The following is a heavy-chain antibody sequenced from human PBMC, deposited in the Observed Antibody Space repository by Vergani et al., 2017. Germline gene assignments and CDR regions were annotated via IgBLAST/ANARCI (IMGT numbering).Heavy chain of an antibody. V-gene: IGHV1-18*01. CDR2: ISYYNGNT. J-gene: IGHJ4*02. CDR3: ARDHILTDYPWYFDY. D-gene: IGHD3-9*01. Sequence: QVQLVQSGVEVKKPGASVKVSCKASGYTFSSYGIGWVRLAPGQGLEWLGCISYYNGNTTYAQKFQGRVTMTTDTSTNTVYMELRSLRSDDTAVYYCARDHILTDYPWYFDYWGQGTLVTVSS. CDR1: GYTFSSYG.